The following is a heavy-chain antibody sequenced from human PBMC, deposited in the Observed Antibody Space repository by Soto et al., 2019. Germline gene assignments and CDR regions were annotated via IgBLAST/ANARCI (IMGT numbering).Heavy chain of an antibody. D-gene: IGHD3-10*01. CDR2: IGGTDGKT. CDR3: AKGMFSSSPAAAGSFDY. CDR1: GFTFSSYA. V-gene: IGHV3-23*01. J-gene: IGHJ4*02. Sequence: PGGSLRLSCAASGFTFSSYAMSWVRQAQGKGLEWVAAIGGTDGKTYYADSVKGRFTISRDNSENTLYLQMSRLRAEDTAVYFCAKGMFSSSPAAAGSFDYWGQGALVTVSS.